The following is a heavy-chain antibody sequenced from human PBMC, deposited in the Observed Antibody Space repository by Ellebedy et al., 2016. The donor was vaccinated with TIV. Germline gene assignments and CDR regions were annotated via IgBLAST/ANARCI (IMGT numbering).Heavy chain of an antibody. J-gene: IGHJ4*02. CDR3: VKVSGWYDLVFDY. V-gene: IGHV3-30*02. D-gene: IGHD6-19*01. CDR2: IWYDGSNK. CDR1: GFTFSSYG. Sequence: GGSLRLSCAASGFTFSSYGMHWVRQAPGKGLEWVAVIWYDGSNKYYADSVKGRFTISRDNSKNTLYLQMNSLRAEDTAVYYCVKVSGWYDLVFDYWGQGTLVTVSS.